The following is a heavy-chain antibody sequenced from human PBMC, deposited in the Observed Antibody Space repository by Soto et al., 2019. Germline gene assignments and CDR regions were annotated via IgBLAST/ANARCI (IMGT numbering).Heavy chain of an antibody. D-gene: IGHD3-10*01. CDR3: ARRWGEGRVDY. J-gene: IGHJ4*02. Sequence: QVQLQESGPGLVKPSGTLSLTCAVSGGSIRSSNWWSWVRQPPGKGLQWIGEIYHSGSTNYIPSLKSRVTISVEKSRNQFSLKLSSVTAADTAVYYCARRWGEGRVDYWGQGTLVTVSS. CDR2: IYHSGST. V-gene: IGHV4-4*02. CDR1: GGSIRSSNW.